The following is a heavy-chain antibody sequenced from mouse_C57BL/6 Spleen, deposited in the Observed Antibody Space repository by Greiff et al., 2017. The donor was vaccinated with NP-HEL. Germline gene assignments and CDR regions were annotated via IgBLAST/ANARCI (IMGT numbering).Heavy chain of an antibody. Sequence: QVQLQQPGAELVKPGASVKLSCKASGYTFTSYWMQWVNQRPGQGLEWIGEIDPSDSYTNYNQKFKGKATLTVDTSSSTAYMQLSSLTSEDSAVYYCARPYDYAHYYAMDYWGQGTSVTVSS. J-gene: IGHJ4*01. V-gene: IGHV1-50*01. D-gene: IGHD2-4*01. CDR1: GYTFTSYW. CDR3: ARPYDYAHYYAMDY. CDR2: IDPSDSYT.